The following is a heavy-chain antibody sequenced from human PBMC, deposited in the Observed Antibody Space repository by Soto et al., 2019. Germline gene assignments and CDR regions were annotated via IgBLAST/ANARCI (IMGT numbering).Heavy chain of an antibody. CDR2: IIPILGIA. V-gene: IGHV1-69*02. CDR1: GGTFSSYT. Sequence: QVQLVQSGAEVKKPGSSVKVSCKASGGTFSSYTISWVRQAPGQGLEWMGRIIPILGIANYAQKFQGRVTITADKSTSTADRELSSLRSEDTAVYYCARGGIEWELLSLYCDYWGQGTLVTVSS. CDR3: ARGGIEWELLSLYCDY. D-gene: IGHD1-26*01. J-gene: IGHJ4*02.